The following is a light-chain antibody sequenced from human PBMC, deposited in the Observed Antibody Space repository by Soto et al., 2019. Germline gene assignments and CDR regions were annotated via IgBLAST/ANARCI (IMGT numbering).Light chain of an antibody. V-gene: IGKV1-39*01. CDR3: QQSYSAPFT. Sequence: DLRLTQSPSSLSASVGDRVTITCRASQSISNYLNWYQQKPGKAPKLLIYAATSLQSGVPSRFSGSGSGTDFTLTISSLQPEDFATYHCQQSYSAPFTFGPGTKVDIK. J-gene: IGKJ3*01. CDR1: QSISNY. CDR2: AAT.